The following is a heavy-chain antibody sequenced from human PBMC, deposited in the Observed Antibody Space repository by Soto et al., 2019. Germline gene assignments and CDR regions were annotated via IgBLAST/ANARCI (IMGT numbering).Heavy chain of an antibody. D-gene: IGHD3-22*01. CDR1: GDSISSGGYY. J-gene: IGHJ4*02. V-gene: IGHV4-31*03. CDR2: IYYIGST. CDR3: AREILSYDSSGYYDRDSGTFDY. Sequence: QVQLQESGPGLVKPSQTLSLTCTVSGDSISSGGYYWSWIRQHPGKGLEGIGYIYYIGSTYYNPSLKSRVTISVDTSENQFSLRLSSVTAAATAVYYCAREILSYDSSGYYDRDSGTFDYWGQGTWVTVSS.